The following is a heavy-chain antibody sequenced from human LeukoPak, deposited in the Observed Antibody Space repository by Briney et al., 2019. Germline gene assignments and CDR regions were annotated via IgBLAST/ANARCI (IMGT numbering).Heavy chain of an antibody. CDR3: AVGRPRNTTRLDDGYDF. CDR1: GGSITTYY. D-gene: IGHD1-1*01. Sequence: AETLSLTCSVSGGSITTYYWSWIRQPAGKGLELSGRFSTRGRTSYNPSLKRRRTMSADTSNKHFSLIFTSVTPEDTAVYYCAVGRPRNTTRLDDGYDFWGQGTTVTVSS. J-gene: IGHJ3*01. V-gene: IGHV4-4*07. CDR2: FSTRGRT.